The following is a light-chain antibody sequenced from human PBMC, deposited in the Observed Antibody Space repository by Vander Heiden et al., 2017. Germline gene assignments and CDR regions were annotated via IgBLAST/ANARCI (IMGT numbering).Light chain of an antibody. CDR2: QDS. J-gene: IGLJ2*01. CDR1: KLGDKY. V-gene: IGLV3-1*01. CDR3: QAWNSSTLV. Sequence: SYELTQPPSVSVSPGQTASITCSGDKLGDKYACWYQQKPGQSPVLVIYQDSKRPSGIPERFSGSTSGTTANLTISGTQARDEADYYCQAWNSSTLVFGGGTKLTVL.